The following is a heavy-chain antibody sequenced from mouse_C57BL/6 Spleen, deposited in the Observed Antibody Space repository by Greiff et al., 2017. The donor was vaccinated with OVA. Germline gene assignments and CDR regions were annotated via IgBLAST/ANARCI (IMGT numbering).Heavy chain of an antibody. CDR1: GFTFSNYW. J-gene: IGHJ4*01. CDR2: IRLKSDNYAT. D-gene: IGHD2-4*01. V-gene: IGHV6-3*01. Sequence: EVKLMESGGGLVQPGGSMKLSCVASGFTFSNYWMNWVRQSPEKGLEWVAQIRLKSDNYATHYAESVKGRFTISRDDSKSSVYLQMNNLRAEDTGIYYCTGKGLRGGAYYAMDYWGQGTSVTVSS. CDR3: TGKGLRGGAYYAMDY.